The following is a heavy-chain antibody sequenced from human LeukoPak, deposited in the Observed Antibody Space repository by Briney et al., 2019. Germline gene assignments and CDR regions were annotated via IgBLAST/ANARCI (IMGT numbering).Heavy chain of an antibody. CDR1: GGSFSGYY. CDR2: IKHDGST. D-gene: IGHD3-9*01. V-gene: IGHV4-34*01. J-gene: IGHJ4*02. Sequence: SETLSLTCAVYGGSFSGYYWSWIRQPPGKGLEWIGEIKHDGSTTYNPSLESRVTMSVDTSTNQISLEMTSVTAADTAVYYCARDHYDILTGYYNWYFDYWGQGTLVTVSP. CDR3: ARDHYDILTGYYNWYFDY.